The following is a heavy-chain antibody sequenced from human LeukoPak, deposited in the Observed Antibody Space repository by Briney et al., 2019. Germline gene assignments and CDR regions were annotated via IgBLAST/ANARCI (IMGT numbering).Heavy chain of an antibody. CDR2: INQDGSEK. V-gene: IGHV3-7*01. CDR3: ARDSGDSSGCYFDY. J-gene: IGHJ4*02. Sequence: GXSLRLSCAASGFTFSTYLMSWVRQAPGKGLEWVANINQDGSEKYYVDSVKGRLIISRDNAKNSLYLQMNGLRAEDTALYYCARDSGDSSGCYFDYWGRGALVTVSS. D-gene: IGHD3-22*01. CDR1: GFTFSTYL.